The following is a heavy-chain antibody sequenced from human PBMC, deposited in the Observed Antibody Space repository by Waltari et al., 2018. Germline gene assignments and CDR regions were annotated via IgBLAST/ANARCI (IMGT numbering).Heavy chain of an antibody. D-gene: IGHD1-7*01. CDR1: HFTFSNYD. Sequence: EVQLLESGGDLVQPGGSLRLSCAGSHFTFSNYDMTWVRQAPGKGLEWVSGISNSGGDTYYADSVEGRFFISRDNSKNIVYLQMDSLRAEDTAVYYCARKDFTGTTSWLDAWGQGTLVTVAS. CDR2: ISNSGGDT. J-gene: IGHJ5*02. CDR3: ARKDFTGTTSWLDA. V-gene: IGHV3-23*01.